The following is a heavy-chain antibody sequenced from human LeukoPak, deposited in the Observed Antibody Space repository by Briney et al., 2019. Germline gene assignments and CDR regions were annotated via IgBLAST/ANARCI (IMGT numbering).Heavy chain of an antibody. J-gene: IGHJ4*02. CDR3: ARRINYYDSSGYYYVRYFDS. D-gene: IGHD3-22*01. Sequence: PGGSLRLSCAASGVNFSTYAMNWVRQVPGKGLEWVSLISGSGSTTYHADSVKGRFTISRDNAKNTLYLQMNSLGAEDTAVYYCARRINYYDSSGYYYVRYFDSWGQGTLVAVSS. CDR1: GVNFSTYA. V-gene: IGHV3-23*01. CDR2: ISGSGSTT.